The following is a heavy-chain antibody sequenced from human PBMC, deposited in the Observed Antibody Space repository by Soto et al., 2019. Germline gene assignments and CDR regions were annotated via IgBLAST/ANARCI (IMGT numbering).Heavy chain of an antibody. V-gene: IGHV3-23*01. CDR2: ISHDGSQR. CDR3: AREIPTIGPPFDY. D-gene: IGHD2-2*01. CDR1: EFTFRNYP. Sequence: EVQLLDSGGGLVQPGGSLRLSCVASEFTFRNYPMTWVRQTPGEGLDWVATISHDGSQRYHADSVKGRFTISRDNAKNKLYLQMNSLRVEDTAIYYCAREIPTIGPPFDYWGQGTLVTVSS. J-gene: IGHJ4*02.